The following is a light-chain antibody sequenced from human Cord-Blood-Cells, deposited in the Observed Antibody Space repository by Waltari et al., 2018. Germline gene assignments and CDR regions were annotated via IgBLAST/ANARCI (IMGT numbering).Light chain of an antibody. CDR1: QSVSSN. Sequence: EIVMTQSTATLSVSPGERATLSCRASQSVSSNLAWYQQKPGQAPTLPIYGASTRATCIPARFSGSGSGTEFTLTISSLQSKDFAVYYCQQYNNWPMYTFGQGTKLEIK. CDR2: GAS. V-gene: IGKV3-15*01. CDR3: QQYNNWPMYT. J-gene: IGKJ2*01.